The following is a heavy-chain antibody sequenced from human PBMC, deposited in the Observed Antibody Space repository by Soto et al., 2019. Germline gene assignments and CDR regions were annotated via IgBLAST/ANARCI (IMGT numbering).Heavy chain of an antibody. V-gene: IGHV3-21*01. J-gene: IGHJ4*02. D-gene: IGHD6-19*01. CDR1: GFTFRSYS. Sequence: EVQLVESGGGLVKPGESLRLSCEASGFTFRSYSMNWVRQAPGKGLEWVSSISDTSSSKYYADSIKGRFTISRDNAKNSLFLQMNSLRAEDTAVYFCARERGSWYYFDFWGQGTLVTVSS. CDR2: ISDTSSSK. CDR3: ARERGSWYYFDF.